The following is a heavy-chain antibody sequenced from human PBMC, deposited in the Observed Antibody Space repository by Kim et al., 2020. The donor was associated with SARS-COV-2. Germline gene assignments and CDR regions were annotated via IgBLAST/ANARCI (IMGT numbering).Heavy chain of an antibody. Sequence: GGSLRLSCAASGFTFSSYAMSWVRQAPGKGLEWVSAISGSGGSTYYADSVKGRFTISRDNSKNTLYLQMNSLRAEDTAVYYCAKVYSPYYYGSGQPGGAFDIWGQGTMVTVSS. CDR2: ISGSGGST. V-gene: IGHV3-23*01. CDR3: AKVYSPYYYGSGQPGGAFDI. CDR1: GFTFSSYA. J-gene: IGHJ3*02. D-gene: IGHD3-10*01.